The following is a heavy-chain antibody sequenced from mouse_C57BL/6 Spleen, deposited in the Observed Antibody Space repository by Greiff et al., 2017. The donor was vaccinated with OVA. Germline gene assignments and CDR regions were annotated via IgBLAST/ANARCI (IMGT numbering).Heavy chain of an antibody. J-gene: IGHJ2*01. CDR1: GYTFTSYW. V-gene: IGHV1-69*01. Sequence: QVQLQQSGAELVMPGASVKLSCKASGYTFTSYWMHWVKQRPGQGLEWIGEIDPSDSYTNYNQKFKGKSTLTVDKSSSTAYMQLSSLTSEDSAVYYCARFYYYGSPDYWGQGTTLTVSS. CDR3: ARFYYYGSPDY. CDR2: IDPSDSYT. D-gene: IGHD1-1*01.